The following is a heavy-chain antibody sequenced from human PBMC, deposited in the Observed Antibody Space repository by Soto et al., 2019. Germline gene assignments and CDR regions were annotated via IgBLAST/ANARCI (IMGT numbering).Heavy chain of an antibody. CDR1: GFSFRTTW. V-gene: IGHV3-15*05. CDR3: STGSPFSGSVLDY. CDR2: IKSKSAGETT. D-gene: IGHD2-15*01. J-gene: IGHJ4*02. Sequence: EVQLVESGGGLVKPGGSLRLSCAASGFSFRTTWMAWVRQAPGKGLEWVGRIKSKSAGETTDYADPVKGRFTSSRDDSKDTLYLHMDSLETGDTAVYYCSTGSPFSGSVLDYWGQGTLVTVSS.